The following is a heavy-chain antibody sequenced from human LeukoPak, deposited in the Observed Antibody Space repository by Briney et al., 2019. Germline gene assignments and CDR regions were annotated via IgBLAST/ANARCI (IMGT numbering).Heavy chain of an antibody. J-gene: IGHJ5*02. Sequence: SETLSLTCIVSGGSIRSYYWSWIRQPPGKGLEWIGYIYYSGETKYNPSLKSRVTISVDTSKNQFSLKLSSVTAADTAVYYCARLWLSSGSRGWFDPWGQGTLVTVSS. V-gene: IGHV4-59*08. CDR1: GGSIRSYY. D-gene: IGHD3-22*01. CDR2: IYYSGET. CDR3: ARLWLSSGSRGWFDP.